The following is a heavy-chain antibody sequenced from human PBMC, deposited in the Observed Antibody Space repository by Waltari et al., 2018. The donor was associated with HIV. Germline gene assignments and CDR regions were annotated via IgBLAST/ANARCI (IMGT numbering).Heavy chain of an antibody. D-gene: IGHD6-19*01. Sequence: QVRLVQSGAEVNKPGASVKVPCKASGCSLTRYGFRWVRQAPGQGLEWMGWIHTYTGNTDSAENFQGRVTMTRDTFTNTIYMELRTLKSDDSAIYFCVRDLSPMGKSGWYDSWGQGTVVTVSS. J-gene: IGHJ1*01. CDR3: VRDLSPMGKSGWYDS. V-gene: IGHV1-18*04. CDR1: GCSLTRYG. CDR2: IHTYTGNT.